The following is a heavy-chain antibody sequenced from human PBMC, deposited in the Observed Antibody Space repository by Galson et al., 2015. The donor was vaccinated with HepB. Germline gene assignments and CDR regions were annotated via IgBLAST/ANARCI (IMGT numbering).Heavy chain of an antibody. V-gene: IGHV2-5*02. CDR2: IYWDDDD. CDR3: AHVMITFGGVIGPDAFDI. J-gene: IGHJ3*02. Sequence: PALVKPTQTLTLTCTFSGFSLTSTGVGVGWIRQPPGKAREWLAVIYWDDDDRYSPSLKSRLKITKDTSKNQVVLTMTNMDPVDTATYYCAHVMITFGGVIGPDAFDIWGQGTMVTVSS. D-gene: IGHD3-16*02. CDR1: GFSLTSTGVG.